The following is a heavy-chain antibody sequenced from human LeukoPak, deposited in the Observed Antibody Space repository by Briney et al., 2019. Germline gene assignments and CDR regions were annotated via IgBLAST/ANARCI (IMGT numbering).Heavy chain of an antibody. CDR3: ARAAMARNRSGGIDY. J-gene: IGHJ4*02. CDR1: GFTFSSYS. V-gene: IGHV3-21*01. D-gene: IGHD5-18*01. CDR2: ISSSSSYI. Sequence: GGSLRLSCAASGFTFSSYSMNWVRQAPGKGLEWVSSISSSSSYIYYADSVKGRFTISRDNAKNSLYLQMNSLRAEDTAVYYCARAAMARNRSGGIDYWGQGTLVNVSS.